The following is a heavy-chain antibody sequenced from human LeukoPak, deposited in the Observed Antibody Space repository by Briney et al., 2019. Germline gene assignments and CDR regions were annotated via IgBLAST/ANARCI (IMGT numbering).Heavy chain of an antibody. V-gene: IGHV4-39*07. Sequence: SETLSLTCTVSGGSISSSSYYWGWIRQPPGKGLEWIGSIYYSGSTYYNPSLKSRVTISVDTSKNQFSLKLSSVTAADTAVYYCATHRRIQPVTYWGQGTLVTVSS. CDR3: ATHRRIQPVTY. D-gene: IGHD5-18*01. J-gene: IGHJ4*02. CDR1: GGSISSSSYY. CDR2: IYYSGST.